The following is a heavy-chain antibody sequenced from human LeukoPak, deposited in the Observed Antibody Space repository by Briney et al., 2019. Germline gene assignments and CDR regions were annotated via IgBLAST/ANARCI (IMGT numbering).Heavy chain of an antibody. V-gene: IGHV3-33*01. CDR1: GFTFNNYA. J-gene: IGHJ4*02. D-gene: IGHD2-15*01. CDR2: IWYDGSNK. Sequence: PGGSLRLSCVASGFTFNNYAMHWVRQAPGQGLEWVAVIWYDGSNKFYADSVKGRFTISRDNSKNTLYVQMHSLRAEDTAVYFCARGICSGGSCYLGYWGQGTLVTVSA. CDR3: ARGICSGGSCYLGY.